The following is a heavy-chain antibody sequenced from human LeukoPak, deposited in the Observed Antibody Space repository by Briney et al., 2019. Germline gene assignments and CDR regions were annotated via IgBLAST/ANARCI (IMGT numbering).Heavy chain of an antibody. J-gene: IGHJ4*02. CDR2: ISYDGSNK. D-gene: IGHD2-21*02. CDR3: AREVGGDCVFDY. Sequence: GVSLTLSCAASGFTFSSYTMHWVRQAPGKGLEGVAVISYDGSNKYYADTVKGRFTISRDNTKNTLFLQMNSLTTEEPAVYYCAREVGGDCVFDYWGQGTLVTVSS. V-gene: IGHV3-30-3*01. CDR1: GFTFSSYT.